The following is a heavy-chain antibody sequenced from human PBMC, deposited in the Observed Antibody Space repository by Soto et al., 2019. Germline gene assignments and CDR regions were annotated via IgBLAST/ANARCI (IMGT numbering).Heavy chain of an antibody. CDR2: ISYDGSNK. J-gene: IGHJ4*02. V-gene: IGHV3-30*03. CDR3: ARENVDIASTMFPDFDY. CDR1: GFTFSSHG. D-gene: IGHD5-12*01. Sequence: QVQLVESGGGVVQSGRSLRLSCAASGFTFSSHGMHWVRQAPGKGLEWVTVISYDGSNKYYADSVKGRFTISRDNSKNTLYLQMNSLRAEDTAVYYCARENVDIASTMFPDFDYWGQGTLVTVSS.